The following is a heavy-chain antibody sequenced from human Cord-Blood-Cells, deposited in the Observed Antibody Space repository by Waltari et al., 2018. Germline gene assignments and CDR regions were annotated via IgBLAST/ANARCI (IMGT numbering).Heavy chain of an antibody. CDR1: GFAFSSYG. J-gene: IGHJ5*02. Sequence: QVQLVESGGGVVQPGRSLRLACAASGFAFSSYGMPWGRQATGKGLEWVAVISYDGSKKYYADSVKGRFTISRDNSKNTLYLQMNSLRADDTAVYYCAKDLGPWGQGTLVTVSS. CDR2: ISYDGSKK. CDR3: AKDLGP. D-gene: IGHD1-26*01. V-gene: IGHV3-30*18.